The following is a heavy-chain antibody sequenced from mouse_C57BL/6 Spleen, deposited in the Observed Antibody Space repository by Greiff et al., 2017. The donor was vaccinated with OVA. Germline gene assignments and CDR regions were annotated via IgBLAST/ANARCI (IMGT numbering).Heavy chain of an antibody. CDR3: ARDYGSRLYAMDY. D-gene: IGHD1-1*01. CDR1: GYSFTDYN. V-gene: IGHV1-39*01. Sequence: EVQLQQSGPELVKPGASVKISCKASGYSFTDYNMNWVKQSNGKSLEWLGVINPNYGTTSYNQKFKGKATLTVDQSTSKAYMKINSLTSEDSAVYYCARDYGSRLYAMDYWGQGTSVTVSS. J-gene: IGHJ4*01. CDR2: INPNYGTT.